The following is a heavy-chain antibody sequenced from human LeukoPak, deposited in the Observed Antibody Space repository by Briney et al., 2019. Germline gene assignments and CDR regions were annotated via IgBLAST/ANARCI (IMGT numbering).Heavy chain of an antibody. J-gene: IGHJ4*02. CDR1: GGSISSGDYY. Sequence: SQTLSLTCTVSGGSISSGDYYWRWLRQPPGKGLEWIGYIYYSGSTYYNPSLKSRVTISVDTSKNQFSLKLSSVTAADTAVYYCARMVYSSSLIDYWGQGTLVTVSS. D-gene: IGHD6-13*01. CDR2: IYYSGST. V-gene: IGHV4-30-4*01. CDR3: ARMVYSSSLIDY.